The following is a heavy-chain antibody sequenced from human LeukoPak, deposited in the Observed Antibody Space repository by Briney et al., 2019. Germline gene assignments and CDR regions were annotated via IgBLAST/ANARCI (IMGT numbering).Heavy chain of an antibody. CDR3: ARGYQLLDY. CDR2: IKQDGSEK. Sequence: GGSLRLSCAASGFTFSSYWMSWVRQAPGKGLEWVANIKQDGSEKYYVDSVKGRFTISRDNAKTSLYLQMNSLRAQAQTLYYCARGYQLLDYWGQGTLVTVSS. J-gene: IGHJ4*02. CDR1: GFTFSSYW. D-gene: IGHD2-2*01. V-gene: IGHV3-7*01.